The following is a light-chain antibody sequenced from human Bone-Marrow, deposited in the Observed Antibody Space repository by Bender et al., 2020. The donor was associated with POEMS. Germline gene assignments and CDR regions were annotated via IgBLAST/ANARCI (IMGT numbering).Light chain of an antibody. V-gene: IGLV1-40*01. CDR3: CSYAVSYVV. Sequence: QSVLTQPPSVSGAPGQRVTISCTGSSSNTGSGYDINWYQHLPGTAPKLLIYGYNNRPSGVPDRFSGSKSGTSASLAITGLQAEDEGDYYCCSYAVSYVVFGGGTKLTVL. CDR1: SSNTGSGYD. CDR2: GYN. J-gene: IGLJ2*01.